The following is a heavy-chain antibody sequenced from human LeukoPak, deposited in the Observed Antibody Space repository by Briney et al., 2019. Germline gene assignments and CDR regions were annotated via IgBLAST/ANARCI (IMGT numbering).Heavy chain of an antibody. CDR1: GGSISSSSYY. V-gene: IGHV4-39*01. CDR3: ARIHIVVVPAASYAFDP. D-gene: IGHD2-2*01. J-gene: IGHJ5*02. CDR2: IYYSGST. Sequence: PSETLSLTCAVSGGSISSSSYYWGWIRQPPGKGLEWIGSIYYSGSTYYTPSLKSRATISVDTSKNQFSLKLSPVTAADTAVYYCARIHIVVVPAASYAFDPWGQGTLVTVSS.